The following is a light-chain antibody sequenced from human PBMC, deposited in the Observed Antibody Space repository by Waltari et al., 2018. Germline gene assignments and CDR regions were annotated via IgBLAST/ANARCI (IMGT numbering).Light chain of an antibody. CDR1: SSTIGINT. Sequence: QSVLTQPPSASGTPGQRVTISCSGSSSTIGINTVNWYQQHPGTAPKLLIYRNNQRPSGVPDRFSGSKSGTSASLAISGLQSEDEADYYCAVWDDSLNGWVFGGGTKLTVL. CDR3: AVWDDSLNGWV. CDR2: RNN. J-gene: IGLJ3*02. V-gene: IGLV1-44*01.